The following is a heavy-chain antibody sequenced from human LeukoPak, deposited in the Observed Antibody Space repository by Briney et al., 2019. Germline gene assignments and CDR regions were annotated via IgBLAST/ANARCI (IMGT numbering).Heavy chain of an antibody. Sequence: SETLSLTCTVSGGSISSGGYYWSWIRQHPGKGLEWIGYIYYSGSTYYNPSLKSRVTISVDTSKNQFSLKLSSVTAADTAVYYCARGGSGYDHDYWGQGTLVTVSS. CDR3: ARGGSGYDHDY. CDR1: GGSISSGGYY. V-gene: IGHV4-31*03. J-gene: IGHJ4*02. CDR2: IYYSGST. D-gene: IGHD3-3*01.